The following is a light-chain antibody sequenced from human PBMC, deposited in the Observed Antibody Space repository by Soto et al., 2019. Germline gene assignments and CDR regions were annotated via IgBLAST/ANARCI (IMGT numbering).Light chain of an antibody. V-gene: IGLV2-14*01. CDR2: DVS. J-gene: IGLJ1*01. CDR1: SSDVGGYNY. Sequence: QSALTQPASVSVSPGQSITISCTGTSSDVGGYNYVSWYQQHPGKAPKLMIYDVSNRPSGVSNRFSGPKSGNTASLTISGLQAEDEADYYCSSYTSSSPPYVFGTGTKVTVL. CDR3: SSYTSSSPPYV.